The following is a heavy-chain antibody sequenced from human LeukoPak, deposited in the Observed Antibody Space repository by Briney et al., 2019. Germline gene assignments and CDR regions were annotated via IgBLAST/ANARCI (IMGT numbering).Heavy chain of an antibody. J-gene: IGHJ4*02. Sequence: SETLSLTCTVSGGSISSGNYYWSWIRQSAGKGLEWIGRIYTSGSTNYNPSLKSRVTISVDTSKNQFSLKLSSVTAADTAVYYCARNYCTNGVCRDYWGQGTLVTVSS. CDR1: GGSISSGNYY. D-gene: IGHD2-8*01. CDR3: ARNYCTNGVCRDY. V-gene: IGHV4-61*02. CDR2: IYTSGST.